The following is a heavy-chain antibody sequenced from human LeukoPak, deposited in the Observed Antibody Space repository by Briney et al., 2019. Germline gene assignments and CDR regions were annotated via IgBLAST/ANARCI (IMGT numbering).Heavy chain of an antibody. CDR3: AREMAVPPGAFDI. CDR2: IYYSGGT. Sequence: PSETLSLTCTVSGGSISSYYWSWIRQPPGKGLEWIGYIYYSGGTNYNPSLKSRVTISVDTSKNQFSLKLSSVTAADTAVYYCAREMAVPPGAFDIWGQGTMVTVSS. D-gene: IGHD5-24*01. J-gene: IGHJ3*02. CDR1: GGSISSYY. V-gene: IGHV4-59*01.